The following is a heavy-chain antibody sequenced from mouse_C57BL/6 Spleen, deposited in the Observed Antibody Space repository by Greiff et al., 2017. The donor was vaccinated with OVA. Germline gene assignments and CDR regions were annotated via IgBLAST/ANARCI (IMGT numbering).Heavy chain of an antibody. J-gene: IGHJ2*01. D-gene: IGHD1-1*01. Sequence: DVMLVESGGGLVKPGGSLKLSCAASGFTFSDYGMHWVRQAPEKGLEWVAYISSGSSTIYYADTVKGRFTLSRDNAKNTLFLQMTSLRSEDTAMYYCARRDTTVVFDYWGQGTTLTVSS. V-gene: IGHV5-17*01. CDR2: ISSGSSTI. CDR3: ARRDTTVVFDY. CDR1: GFTFSDYG.